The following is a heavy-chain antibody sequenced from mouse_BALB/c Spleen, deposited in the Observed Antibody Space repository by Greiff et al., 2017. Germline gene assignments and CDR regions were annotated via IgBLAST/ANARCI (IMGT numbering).Heavy chain of an antibody. D-gene: IGHD1-1*01. CDR3: TRITTVKAMDY. CDR2: IYPGNSDT. J-gene: IGHJ4*01. V-gene: IGHV1-5*01. Sequence: VQLQQSGTVLARPGASVKMSCKASGYTFTSYWMHWVKQRPGQGLEWIGAIYPGNSDTSYNQKFKGKAKLTAVTSTSTAYMELSSLTNEDSAVYYCTRITTVKAMDYWGQGTSVTVSS. CDR1: GYTFTSYW.